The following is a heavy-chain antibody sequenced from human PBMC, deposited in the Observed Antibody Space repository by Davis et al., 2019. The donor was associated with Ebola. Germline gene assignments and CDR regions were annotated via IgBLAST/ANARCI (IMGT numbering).Heavy chain of an antibody. CDR3: ARVLKGASYLDS. V-gene: IGHV3-7*01. CDR2: INYGGSDK. J-gene: IGHJ4*02. Sequence: PGGSLRLSCAASGFTFSSYWMYWVRQAPGKGLEWVAYINYGGSDKSCVDSVKGRFTISRDNAKSALYLQMDSLRAEDTAVYYCARVLKGASYLDSWGQGTLVTVSS. CDR1: GFTFSSYW. D-gene: IGHD3-16*01.